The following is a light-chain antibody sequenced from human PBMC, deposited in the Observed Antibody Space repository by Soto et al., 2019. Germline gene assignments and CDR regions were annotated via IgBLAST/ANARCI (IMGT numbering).Light chain of an antibody. J-gene: IGKJ1*01. CDR1: QSISSW. CDR2: DAA. CDR3: QLYQGT. Sequence: IRMSMSPSALSASVGDRVTITCRASQSISSWLAWYQQKPGKAPRLLIYDAASLESGVPSRFSGSGSGTEFTLTISSLQRDDFATYVSQLYQGTFGQGAKV. V-gene: IGKV1-5*01.